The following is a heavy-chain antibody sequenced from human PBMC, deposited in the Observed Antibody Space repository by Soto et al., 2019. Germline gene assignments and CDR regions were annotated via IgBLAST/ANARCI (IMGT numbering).Heavy chain of an antibody. CDR1: GGSIITSNW. Sequence: QVQLQESGPGLVKPSGTLSLICAVSGGSIITSNWWTWVRQPPGKGLEWIGESIHSGTANYNPSLKGRVTMSVDHSKNQFSRNLFSVTAADTAIYYGARLGPGATTVTTGAAFDVWGQGTMVTVSS. CDR3: ARLGPGATTVTTGAAFDV. D-gene: IGHD4-17*01. CDR2: SIHSGTA. V-gene: IGHV4-4*02. J-gene: IGHJ3*01.